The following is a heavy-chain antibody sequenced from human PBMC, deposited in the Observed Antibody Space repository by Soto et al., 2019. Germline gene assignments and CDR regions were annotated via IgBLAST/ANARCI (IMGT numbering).Heavy chain of an antibody. V-gene: IGHV1-46*03. CDR2: INPSGGST. Sequence: ASVKVSCKASGYTFSNYYMHCVRQAPGQGLEWMGIINPSGGSTSYGQKFQGRVTMTRDTSTSTVYMELSTLRSEDTAVYYCARDRDGYNGAFDYWGQGTLVTVSS. J-gene: IGHJ4*02. D-gene: IGHD5-12*01. CDR1: GYTFSNYY. CDR3: ARDRDGYNGAFDY.